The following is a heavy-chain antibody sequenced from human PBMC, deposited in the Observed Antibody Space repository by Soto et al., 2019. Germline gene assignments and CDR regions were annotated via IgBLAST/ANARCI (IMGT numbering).Heavy chain of an antibody. V-gene: IGHV4-34*01. D-gene: IGHD2-15*01. CDR3: ASPGRIGYCSGGSRPPAGY. CDR2: INHSGST. CDR1: GWSFSGYY. Sequence: PSETLSLTCAVYGWSFSGYYWSWIRQPPGKGLEWIGEINHSGSTNYNPSLKSRVTISVDTSKNQFSLKLSSVTAADTAVYYCASPGRIGYCSGGSRPPAGYWGQGTLVTVSS. J-gene: IGHJ4*02.